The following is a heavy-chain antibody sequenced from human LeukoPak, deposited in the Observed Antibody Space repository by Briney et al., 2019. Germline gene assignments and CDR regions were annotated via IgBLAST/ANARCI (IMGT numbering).Heavy chain of an antibody. Sequence: SETLSLTCAVYGGSFSGYYWSWIRQPPGKGPEWIGEINHSGSTHYNPSLKSRLTISVDKSKNQFSLKLTSVTAADTAVYYCAERGSGWYFHNWGQGTLVTVSS. CDR1: GGSFSGYY. D-gene: IGHD6-19*01. J-gene: IGHJ4*02. V-gene: IGHV4-34*01. CDR2: INHSGST. CDR3: AERGSGWYFHN.